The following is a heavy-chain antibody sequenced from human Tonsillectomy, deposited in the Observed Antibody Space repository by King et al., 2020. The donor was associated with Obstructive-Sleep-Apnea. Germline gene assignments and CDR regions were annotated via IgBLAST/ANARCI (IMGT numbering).Heavy chain of an antibody. D-gene: IGHD3-22*01. Sequence: VQLVQSGGGVVQPGRSLRLSCAASGFTFSSYSMHWVRQAPGKGLEWVAVISYDGSNKYYADSVKGRFTISRDNSKNTLYLQMNSLRAEDTAVYYCAKEGGSSGSLDYWGQGTLVTVSS. CDR1: GFTFSSYS. J-gene: IGHJ4*02. CDR3: AKEGGSSGSLDY. V-gene: IGHV3-30*18. CDR2: ISYDGSNK.